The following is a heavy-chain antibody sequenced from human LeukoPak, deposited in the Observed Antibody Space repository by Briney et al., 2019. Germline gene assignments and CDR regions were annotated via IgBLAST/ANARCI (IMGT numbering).Heavy chain of an antibody. J-gene: IGHJ4*02. CDR2: FSGGGGST. CDR3: AKLIAATGTGY. V-gene: IGHV3-23*01. Sequence: GGPLRLSCAASGFTFSSYAMSWVRQAPGKGLEWVSAFSGGGGSTYYADSVKGRFTISRDNSRNTLYPQMNSLRAEDTAVYYCAKLIAATGTGYWGQGTLVTVSS. D-gene: IGHD6-13*01. CDR1: GFTFSSYA.